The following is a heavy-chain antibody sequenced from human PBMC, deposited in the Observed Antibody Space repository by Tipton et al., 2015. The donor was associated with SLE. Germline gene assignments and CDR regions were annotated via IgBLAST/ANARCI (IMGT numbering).Heavy chain of an antibody. CDR3: ARGAPGSAAAERFDY. CDR1: GFTFNTHG. V-gene: IGHV3-23*01. CDR2: ITDSGDGA. Sequence: GSLRLSCAASGFTFNTHGMSWLRQAPGKGLEWVSAITDSGDGANYADSVKGRFTISRDNAKNTLYLQMDSLRAEDTAVYYCARGAPGSAAAERFDYWGQGTLVTVSS. J-gene: IGHJ4*02. D-gene: IGHD6-13*01.